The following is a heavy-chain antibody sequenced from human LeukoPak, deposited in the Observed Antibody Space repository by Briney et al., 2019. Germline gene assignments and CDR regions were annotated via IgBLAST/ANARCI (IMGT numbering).Heavy chain of an antibody. J-gene: IGHJ4*02. V-gene: IGHV4-59*01. CDR1: GGSISSYY. Sequence: PSENLSLTCTVSGGSISSYYWSWIRQPPGKGLEWIGYIYYSGSTNYNPSLKSRVTISVDTSKNQFSLKLSSVTAADTAVYYCARYVVVTAYFDYWGQGTLVTVSS. CDR3: ARYVVVTAYFDY. CDR2: IYYSGST. D-gene: IGHD2-21*02.